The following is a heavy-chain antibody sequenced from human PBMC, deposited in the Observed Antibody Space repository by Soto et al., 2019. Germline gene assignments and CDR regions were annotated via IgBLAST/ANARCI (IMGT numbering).Heavy chain of an antibody. Sequence: GWSLRLSCAASGFTFSSYAMSWVRQAPGKGLEWVSAISGSGGSTYYADSVKGRFTISRDNSKNTLYLQMNSLRAEDTAVYYCAKSGWSLYWYFDLWGRGTLVTVSS. V-gene: IGHV3-23*01. D-gene: IGHD1-26*01. CDR2: ISGSGGST. CDR3: AKSGWSLYWYFDL. J-gene: IGHJ2*01. CDR1: GFTFSSYA.